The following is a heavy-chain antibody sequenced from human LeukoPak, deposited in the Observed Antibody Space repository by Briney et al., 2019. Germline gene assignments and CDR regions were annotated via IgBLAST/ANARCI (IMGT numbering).Heavy chain of an antibody. V-gene: IGHV4-4*07. CDR3: ASAGYYDSNGYYLSY. D-gene: IGHD3-22*01. CDR2: IYSSVST. J-gene: IGHJ4*02. Sequence: PSQTLSLTCTVSGGSISSYYWSWIRQPAGKGLEWIGRIYSSVSTNYNPSLKSRVTMSVDTSKNQFSRKLNSVTAADTAVYYCASAGYYDSNGYYLSYWGQGTLVTVSS. CDR1: GGSISSYY.